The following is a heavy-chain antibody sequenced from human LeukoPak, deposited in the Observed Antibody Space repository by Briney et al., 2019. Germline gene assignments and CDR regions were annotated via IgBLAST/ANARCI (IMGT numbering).Heavy chain of an antibody. CDR2: INANSGGT. CDR1: GYTFTGYY. CDR3: ARELETYYDILTGYYPSYYFDY. J-gene: IGHJ4*02. D-gene: IGHD3-9*01. Sequence: ASVKVSCKASGYTFTGYYMHWVRQAPGQGLEWMGWINANSGGTNYAQKFQGRVTMTRDTSISTAYMELSRLRSDDTAVYYCARELETYYDILTGYYPSYYFDYWGQGTLVTVSS. V-gene: IGHV1-2*02.